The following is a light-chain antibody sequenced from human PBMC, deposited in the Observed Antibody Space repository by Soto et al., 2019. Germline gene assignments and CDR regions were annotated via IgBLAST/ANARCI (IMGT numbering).Light chain of an antibody. Sequence: DIQMTQSPSTLSASVGYRFTITCRASQSISSWLAWYQQKPGKAPKLLIYKASSLESGVPSRFSGSGSGTEFTLTISSLQPDDFATYYCQQYNSYCTFGQGTKGDIK. CDR2: KAS. J-gene: IGKJ1*01. CDR3: QQYNSYCT. V-gene: IGKV1-5*03. CDR1: QSISSW.